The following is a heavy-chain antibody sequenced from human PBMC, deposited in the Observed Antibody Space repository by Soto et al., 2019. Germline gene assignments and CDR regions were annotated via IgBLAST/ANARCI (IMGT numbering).Heavy chain of an antibody. Sequence: QVQLQQSGPGLVKPSQTLSLICAISGDSVSSDSATWNWIRQSPSRGLEWLGRPYYRSKWYNDYAVSVKSPIAITPDPSKNQLSLQLNSVTPEDTAVYFCARDISGWHWYFDLWGRGTLVTVSS. CDR2: PYYRSKWYN. CDR3: ARDISGWHWYFDL. V-gene: IGHV6-1*01. J-gene: IGHJ2*01. D-gene: IGHD6-19*01. CDR1: GDSVSSDSAT.